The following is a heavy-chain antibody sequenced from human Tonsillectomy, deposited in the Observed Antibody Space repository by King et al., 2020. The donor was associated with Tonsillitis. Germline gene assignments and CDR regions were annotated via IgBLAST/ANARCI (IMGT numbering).Heavy chain of an antibody. V-gene: IGHV3-30*04. CDR2: IRYYRSNK. CDR3: ARESLASDYISSWYEPFDF. CDR1: GFIFSSYA. Sequence: VQLVESGGRVVQPGRSLRLSCAASGFIFSSYAMNWVRQAPGKGLEWVAVIRYYRSNKYYADSVKGRFTISRDNSKNTMYMQMNSLRSEDTAVYYCARESLASDYISSWYEPFDFWGQGTLVTVSS. J-gene: IGHJ4*02. D-gene: IGHD6-13*01.